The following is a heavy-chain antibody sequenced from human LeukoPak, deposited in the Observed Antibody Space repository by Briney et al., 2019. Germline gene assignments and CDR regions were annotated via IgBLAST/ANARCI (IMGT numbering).Heavy chain of an antibody. Sequence: ASVTVSCKASGYTFTNYGISWVRQAPGQGVEWMGWISAYNGNTNYAQKLQGRVNMTTDTSTNTAYMELRSLRSDDTAVYYCARLRNYYGSGSYYNRHDYWGQGTLVTVSS. CDR2: ISAYNGNT. D-gene: IGHD3-10*01. J-gene: IGHJ4*02. CDR3: ARLRNYYGSGSYYNRHDY. V-gene: IGHV1-18*01. CDR1: GYTFTNYG.